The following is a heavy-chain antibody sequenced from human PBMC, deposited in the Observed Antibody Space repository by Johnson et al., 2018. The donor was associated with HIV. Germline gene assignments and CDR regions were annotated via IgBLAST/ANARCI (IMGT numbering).Heavy chain of an antibody. D-gene: IGHD2-15*01. CDR2: IATTGDT. CDR1: AFTISNSD. V-gene: IGHV3-13*01. J-gene: IGHJ3*02. CDR3: ARDRKWVGARSGDAFDI. Sequence: VQLVESGGGSVQPGGSLRLSCPASAFTISNSDLHWVRHVTGNRLDWFSGIATTGDTYSLGSLKGRFTISRENAKNSLYLQMNSLRAEDTAVFYCARDRKWVGARSGDAFDIWGQGTMVTVSS.